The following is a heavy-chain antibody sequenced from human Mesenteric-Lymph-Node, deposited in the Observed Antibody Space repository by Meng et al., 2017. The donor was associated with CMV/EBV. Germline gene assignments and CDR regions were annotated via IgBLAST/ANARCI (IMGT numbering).Heavy chain of an antibody. D-gene: IGHD3-3*01. CDR3: ARSGYFWAFDV. CDR2: MNFNSGAT. CDR1: GHTLTGSY. Sequence: ASVKVSCKASGHTLTGSYVHWVRQAPGQGLEWMGWMNFNSGATNYAQMFQGRVSMTMDTSITTVYMELSSLRFDDTAVYYCARSGYFWAFDVWGQGTMVTVSS. V-gene: IGHV1-2*02. J-gene: IGHJ3*01.